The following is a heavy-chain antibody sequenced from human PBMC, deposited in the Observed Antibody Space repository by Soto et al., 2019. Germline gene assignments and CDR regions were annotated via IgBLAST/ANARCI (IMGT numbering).Heavy chain of an antibody. J-gene: IGHJ5*02. D-gene: IGHD4-4*01. CDR2: ITGSGAGT. CDR1: GFTFSSYA. V-gene: IGHV3-23*01. CDR3: AKSATTVNLRNWFDP. Sequence: EVQLLESGGGLVQPGGSLRLSCAASGFTFSSYAMSWVRQAPGKGLEWVSTITGSGAGTDYGDSVKGRFTISRDNSKNTLSLQMNSLRAEDTAVYYCAKSATTVNLRNWFDPWGQGTLVTVSS.